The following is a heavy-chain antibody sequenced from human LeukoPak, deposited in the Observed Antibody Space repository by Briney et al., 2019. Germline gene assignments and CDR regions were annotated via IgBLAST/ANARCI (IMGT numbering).Heavy chain of an antibody. CDR3: ARDPTTYYDILTGSLADFDY. Sequence: GGSLRLSCAASGFTFSSYSMNWVRQAPGKGLEWVSSISSSSSYIYYADSVKGRFAISRDNAKNSLYPQMNSLRAEDTAVYYCARDPTTYYDILTGSLADFDYWGQGTLVTVSS. J-gene: IGHJ4*02. CDR2: ISSSSSYI. CDR1: GFTFSSYS. D-gene: IGHD3-9*01. V-gene: IGHV3-21*01.